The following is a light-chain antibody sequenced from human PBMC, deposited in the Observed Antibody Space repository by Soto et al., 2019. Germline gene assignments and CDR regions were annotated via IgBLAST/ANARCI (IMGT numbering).Light chain of an antibody. Sequence: QSVLTQPPSVSGAPGQRVTISCTGSSSNIGAGYDVHWYQQLPGTAPKLLIYGNSHRPSGVPDRFSGSKSGTSASLAITGLQADDEADYYCQSYDSSLSAVVFGGGTKLTVL. CDR3: QSYDSSLSAVV. CDR1: SSNIGAGYD. J-gene: IGLJ2*01. CDR2: GNS. V-gene: IGLV1-40*01.